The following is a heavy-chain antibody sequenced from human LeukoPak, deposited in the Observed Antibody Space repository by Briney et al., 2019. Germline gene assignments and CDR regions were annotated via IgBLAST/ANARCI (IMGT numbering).Heavy chain of an antibody. Sequence: PGGSLRLSCAASGFTFSSYGMHWVRQAPGKGLERVAVIWYDGSNKYYGDSVKGRFTISRENSEKTLYLQMNSLRVEDTAVYYCARGDGYNDAEYLQHWGQGTLVTVS. D-gene: IGHD5-24*01. CDR2: IWYDGSNK. CDR1: GFTFSSYG. CDR3: ARGDGYNDAEYLQH. J-gene: IGHJ1*01. V-gene: IGHV3-33*01.